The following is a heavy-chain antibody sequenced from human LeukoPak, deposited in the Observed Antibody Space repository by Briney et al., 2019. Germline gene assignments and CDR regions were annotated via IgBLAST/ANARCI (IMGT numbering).Heavy chain of an antibody. CDR2: ISSSGSTI. J-gene: IGHJ3*02. Sequence: GGSLRLSCAASGFTFSSYEMNWVRQAPGKGLEWVSYISSSGSTIYYADSVKGRFTISRNNAKNSLYLQMSSLRAEDTAVYYCARDCQDDSSGPDDAFDIWGQGTMVTVSS. V-gene: IGHV3-48*03. D-gene: IGHD3-22*01. CDR3: ARDCQDDSSGPDDAFDI. CDR1: GFTFSSYE.